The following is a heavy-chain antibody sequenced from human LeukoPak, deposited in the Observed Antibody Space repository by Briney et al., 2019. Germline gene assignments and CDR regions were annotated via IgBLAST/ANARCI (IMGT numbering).Heavy chain of an antibody. J-gene: IGHJ4*02. CDR3: TSGSQHDY. Sequence: GGSLRLSCAASGFTFSGSAMHWVRQASGKGLEWVGRIRSKANGYATAYAASVKGRFTISRDDSKNTAYLQMNSLKTEGTAVYYCTSGSQHDYWGQGTLVTVSS. CDR2: IRSKANGYAT. V-gene: IGHV3-73*01. D-gene: IGHD1-26*01. CDR1: GFTFSGSA.